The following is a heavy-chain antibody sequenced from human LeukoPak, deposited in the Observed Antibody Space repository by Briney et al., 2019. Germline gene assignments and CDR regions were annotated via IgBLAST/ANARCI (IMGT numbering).Heavy chain of an antibody. Sequence: ASVKVSCKASGGTFSSYAISRVRQAPGQGLEWMGWMNPNSGNTGYAQKFQGRVTMTRNTSISTAYMELSSLRSEDTAVYYCARVGQLVESDYWGQGTLVTVSS. J-gene: IGHJ4*02. CDR2: MNPNSGNT. D-gene: IGHD6-6*01. V-gene: IGHV1-8*02. CDR1: GGTFSSYA. CDR3: ARVGQLVESDY.